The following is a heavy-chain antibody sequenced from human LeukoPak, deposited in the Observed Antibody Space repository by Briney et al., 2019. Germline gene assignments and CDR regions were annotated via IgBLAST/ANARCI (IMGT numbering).Heavy chain of an antibody. CDR1: GGSISSYY. Sequence: SETLSLTCTVSGGSISSYYWSWIRQPPGKGLEWIGYIYYSGSTNYNPSLKSRVTISVDTSKNQFSLKLSSVTAADTAVYYCARDDTAMALDYWGQGTLVTVSS. CDR2: IYYSGST. J-gene: IGHJ4*02. CDR3: ARDDTAMALDY. V-gene: IGHV4-59*01. D-gene: IGHD5-18*01.